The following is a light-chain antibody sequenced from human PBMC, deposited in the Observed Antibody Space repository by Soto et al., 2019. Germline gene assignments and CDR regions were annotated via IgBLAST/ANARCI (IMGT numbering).Light chain of an antibody. J-gene: IGKJ3*01. CDR1: QSLSGSH. CDR3: QQYGSSPAT. V-gene: IGKV3-20*01. CDR2: GAS. Sequence: EIVLTQSPGTLSLSPGERATLSCRASQSLSGSHLAWYQQKPGQAPGLLMYGASNSATGTPDRFSGSGSGTDFTLTIIRAEPEAVAVYFCQQYGSSPATFGPGTKVDI.